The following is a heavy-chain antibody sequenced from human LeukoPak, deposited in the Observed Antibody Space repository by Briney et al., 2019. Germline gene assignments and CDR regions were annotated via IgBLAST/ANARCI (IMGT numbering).Heavy chain of an antibody. CDR1: GGSISSGGYY. J-gene: IGHJ4*02. D-gene: IGHD3-22*01. V-gene: IGHV4-31*03. Sequence: SETLSLTCTVSGGSISSGGYYWGWIRQHPGKGLEWIGYIYYSGSTYYNPSLKSRVTISVDTSKNQFSLKLSSVTAADTAVYYCAVTTSDYYYSSGYPSKIDYWGQGTLVTVSS. CDR2: IYYSGST. CDR3: AVTTSDYYYSSGYPSKIDY.